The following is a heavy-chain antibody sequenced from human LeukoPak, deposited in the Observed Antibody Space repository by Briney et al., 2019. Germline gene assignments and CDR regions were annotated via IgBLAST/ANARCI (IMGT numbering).Heavy chain of an antibody. Sequence: PGGSLRLSCAAFGFTFSSYAMHWVRQAPGKGLEWVAVISYDGSNKYYADSVKGRFTISRDNSKNTLYLQMNSLRAEDTAVYYCARDLWNSGYSYGPFDYWGQGTLVTVSS. D-gene: IGHD5-18*01. V-gene: IGHV3-30*04. J-gene: IGHJ4*02. CDR1: GFTFSSYA. CDR3: ARDLWNSGYSYGPFDY. CDR2: ISYDGSNK.